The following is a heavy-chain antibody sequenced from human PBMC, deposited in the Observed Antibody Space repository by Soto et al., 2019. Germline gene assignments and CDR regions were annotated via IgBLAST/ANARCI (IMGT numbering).Heavy chain of an antibody. CDR2: IYPGDFDT. V-gene: IGHV5-51*01. CDR3: ARQKRGYGLIDLDY. D-gene: IGHD5-18*01. Sequence: GGSLKISCKGSGYSFTSYWIGWVRQMPGKGLEWMGIIYPGDFDTRYSPSFQGQVTISADKSISTTYLQWSSPKASDTAMYYCARQKRGYGLIDLDYWGQGTLATVSS. J-gene: IGHJ4*02. CDR1: GYSFTSYW.